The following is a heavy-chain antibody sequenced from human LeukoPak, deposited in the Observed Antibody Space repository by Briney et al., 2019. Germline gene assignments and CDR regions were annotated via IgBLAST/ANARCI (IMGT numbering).Heavy chain of an antibody. V-gene: IGHV4-59*11. CDR1: GGSISSHY. D-gene: IGHD6-13*01. CDR2: IYYSGST. Sequence: SETLSLTCTASGGSISSHYWSWIRQPPGKGLEWIGYIYYSGSTNYNPSLKSRVTISVDTSKNQFSLKLSSVIAADTAVYYCARQTGDSSSDNDRPHYYYYYYYMDVWGKGTTVTVSS. CDR3: ARQTGDSSSDNDRPHYYYYYYYMDV. J-gene: IGHJ6*03.